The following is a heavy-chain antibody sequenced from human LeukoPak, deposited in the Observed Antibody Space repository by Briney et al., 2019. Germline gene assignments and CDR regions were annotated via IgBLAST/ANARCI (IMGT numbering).Heavy chain of an antibody. Sequence: ASVKLSCKASGYTFKNYDINWVRQAPGQGLEWMAWMNPNDDNEGSAKKFQGRVNMTRDTSINTAYMELSSLRSGDTGVYYCARAAAGGDDPFDVWGQGSLIIVSS. CDR2: MNPNDDNE. V-gene: IGHV1-8*01. J-gene: IGHJ3*01. CDR3: ARAAAGGDDPFDV. D-gene: IGHD6-25*01. CDR1: GYTFKNYD.